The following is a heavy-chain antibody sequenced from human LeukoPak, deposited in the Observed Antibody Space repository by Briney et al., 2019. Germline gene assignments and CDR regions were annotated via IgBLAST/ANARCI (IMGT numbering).Heavy chain of an antibody. CDR2: ISSSSSYI. Sequence: GGSLRLSCAASGFTFSSYSMNWVRQAPGKGLEWVSSISSSSSYIYYADSVKGRFTISRDDSKNSLYLQMNSLRAEDTAVYYCARDRRLLASNYYYYYMDVWGKGTTVTVSS. V-gene: IGHV3-21*01. J-gene: IGHJ6*03. CDR3: ARDRRLLASNYYYYYMDV. CDR1: GFTFSSYS. D-gene: IGHD4-17*01.